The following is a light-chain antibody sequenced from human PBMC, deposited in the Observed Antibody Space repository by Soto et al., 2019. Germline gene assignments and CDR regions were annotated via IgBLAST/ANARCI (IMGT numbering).Light chain of an antibody. CDR2: AAS. J-gene: IGKJ3*01. Sequence: DIQMTQSPTSLSASVGDRVTITCRASQDIRNFVAWYQQKPGKAPKLLIYAASTLQSGVPSRFSGSGSGTAFTLTINCLQSQDVASSSCQKYCSLPVFGPGTKVEIK. V-gene: IGKV1-27*01. CDR1: QDIRNF. CDR3: QKYCSLPV.